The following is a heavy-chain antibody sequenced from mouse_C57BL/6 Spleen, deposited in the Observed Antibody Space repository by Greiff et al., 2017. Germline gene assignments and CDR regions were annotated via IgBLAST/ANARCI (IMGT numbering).Heavy chain of an antibody. V-gene: IGHV1-52*01. CDR3: ARAPYDYDFDY. D-gene: IGHD2-4*01. CDR1: GYTFTSYW. CDR2: IDPSDSET. Sequence: VQLQQPGAELVRPGSSVKLSCKASGYTFTSYWMHWVKQRPIQGLEWIGNIDPSDSETHYNQKFKDKATLTVDKSSSTAYMQLSSLTSEDSAVYYCARAPYDYDFDYWGQGTTLTVSS. J-gene: IGHJ2*01.